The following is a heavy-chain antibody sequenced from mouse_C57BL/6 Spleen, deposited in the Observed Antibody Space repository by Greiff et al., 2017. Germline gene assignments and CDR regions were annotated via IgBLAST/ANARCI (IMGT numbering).Heavy chain of an antibody. V-gene: IGHV7-3*01. CDR3: ASYEDRLFAY. J-gene: IGHJ3*01. Sequence: EVKLMESGGGLVQPGGSLSLSCAASGFTFTDYYMSWVRQTPGTALEWLGFIRNKANGSTTEYSASVKGLFTISRDNSQIILYLQMNVLRAKDSSSYYCASYEDRLFAYWGQGTLVTVSA. D-gene: IGHD3-2*02. CDR1: GFTFTDYY. CDR2: IRNKANGSTT.